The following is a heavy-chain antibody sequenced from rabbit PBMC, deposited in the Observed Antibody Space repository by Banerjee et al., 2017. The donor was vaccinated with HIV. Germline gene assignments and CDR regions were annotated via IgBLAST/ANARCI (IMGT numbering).Heavy chain of an antibody. CDR2: IDGGSSGTT. D-gene: IGHD6-1*01. CDR3: ARGEGDAWGL. Sequence: QEQLVESGGGLVQPEGSLTLTCTASGFDFSSSYYMCWVRQAPGKGLEWIACIDGGSSGTTWYASWAKGRFTISKTSSTTVTLQMTSLTAADTATYFCARGEGDAWGLWGQGTLVTVS. CDR1: GFDFSSSYY. V-gene: IGHV1S45*01. J-gene: IGHJ3*01.